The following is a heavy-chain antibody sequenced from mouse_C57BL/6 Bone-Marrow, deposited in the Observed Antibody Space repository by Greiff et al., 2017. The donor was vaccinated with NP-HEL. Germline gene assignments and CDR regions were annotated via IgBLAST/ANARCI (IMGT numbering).Heavy chain of an antibody. D-gene: IGHD2-4*01. CDR1: GYTFTDYY. CDR2: INPNNGGT. V-gene: IGHV1-26*01. CDR3: ARATYYDYDGAMDY. Sequence: EVQLQQSGPELVKPGASVKISCKASGYTFTDYYVNWVKQSHGKSLEWIGDINPNNGGTSYNQKFKGKATLTVDKSSSTAYMELRSLTSEDSAVYYCARATYYDYDGAMDYWGQGNAVTVSA. J-gene: IGHJ4*01.